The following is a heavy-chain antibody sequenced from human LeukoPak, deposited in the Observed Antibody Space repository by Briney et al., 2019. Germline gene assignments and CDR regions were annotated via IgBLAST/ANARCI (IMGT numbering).Heavy chain of an antibody. CDR1: GGSIRGYY. J-gene: IGHJ4*02. D-gene: IGHD2-21*01. CDR3: ARGVVIAPQTFDY. V-gene: IGHV4-59*01. CDR2: IYYSGTT. Sequence: SETLSLTCNVSGGSIRGYYWSWIRQPPGKGLEWIGYIYYSGTTNYNPSLKSRVTISVDTTKSQFSLKLSSVTAADTAVYYCARGVVIAPQTFDYWGQGILVTVSS.